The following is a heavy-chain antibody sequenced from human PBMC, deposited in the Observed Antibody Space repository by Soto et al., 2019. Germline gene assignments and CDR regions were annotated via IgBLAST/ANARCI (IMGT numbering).Heavy chain of an antibody. CDR3: ARHSYYSNPLRFDP. V-gene: IGHV4-59*08. D-gene: IGHD4-4*01. CDR2: IHYSGST. CDR1: GGSITGYY. J-gene: IGHJ5*02. Sequence: SETLSLNCTVSGGSITGYYWSWIRQPPGKGPEWIGNIHYSGSTNYNPSLKSRVTISVDTSKNQSSLRLSSVTAAETAVYYCARHSYYSNPLRFDPWGQGTLVTVSS.